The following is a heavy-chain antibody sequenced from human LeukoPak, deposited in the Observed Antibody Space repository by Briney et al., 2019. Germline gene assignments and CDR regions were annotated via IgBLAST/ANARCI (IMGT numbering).Heavy chain of an antibody. D-gene: IGHD3-16*01. J-gene: IGHJ4*02. Sequence: EAGGSLRLSCAASGSTFSNYGMHWVRQAPGKGLEWVAVIWYDGSDKYHADSVKGRFTISRDNSKNTLYLQMNSLRVEDTAVYYCARPVVLGAYLRGAYYFDSWGQGTLVTVSS. V-gene: IGHV3-33*01. CDR2: IWYDGSDK. CDR3: ARPVVLGAYLRGAYYFDS. CDR1: GSTFSNYG.